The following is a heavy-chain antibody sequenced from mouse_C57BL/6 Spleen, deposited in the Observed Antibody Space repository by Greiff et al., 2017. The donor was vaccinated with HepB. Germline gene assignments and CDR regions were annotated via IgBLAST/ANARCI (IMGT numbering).Heavy chain of an antibody. CDR2: IYPGSGST. V-gene: IGHV1-55*01. Sequence: QVQLQQPGAELVKPGASVKMSCKASGYTFTSCWITWVKQRPGQGLEWIGDIYPGSGSTNYNEKFKSKATLTVDTSSSTAYMQLSSLTSEDSAVYYCARSIYDGYQFYAMDYWGQGTSVTVSS. CDR1: GYTFTSCW. J-gene: IGHJ4*01. D-gene: IGHD2-3*01. CDR3: ARSIYDGYQFYAMDY.